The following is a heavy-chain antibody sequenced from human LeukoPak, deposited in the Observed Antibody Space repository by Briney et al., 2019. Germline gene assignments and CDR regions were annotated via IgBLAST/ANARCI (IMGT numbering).Heavy chain of an antibody. D-gene: IGHD5-24*01. V-gene: IGHV3-66*01. Sequence: GGSLTLSCAASGFTVSSKYMSWARQAPGKGLEWVSVIYSGGSTYYADSVKGRFTISRDNSKNTVYLQMNSLRAEDTAVYYCAREFSGCLQLFAYWAPETLVTVSS. CDR1: GFTVSSKY. CDR2: IYSGGST. J-gene: IGHJ4*02. CDR3: AREFSGCLQLFAY.